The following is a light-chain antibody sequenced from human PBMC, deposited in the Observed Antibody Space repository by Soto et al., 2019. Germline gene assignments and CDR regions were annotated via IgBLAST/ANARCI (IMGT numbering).Light chain of an antibody. CDR1: QSISSY. CDR3: LQANEFPRS. J-gene: IGKJ2*01. CDR2: AAS. V-gene: IGKV1-39*01. Sequence: DIQMTQSPSSLSASVGDRVTITCRASQSISSYLNWYQQKPGKAPKLLIYAASSLQSGVPSRFSGSGSGTLFTLTITNVQPDDFATYFCLQANEFPRSFGQGT.